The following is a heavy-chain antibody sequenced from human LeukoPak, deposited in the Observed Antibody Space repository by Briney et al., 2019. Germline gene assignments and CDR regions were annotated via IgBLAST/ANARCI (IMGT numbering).Heavy chain of an antibody. CDR2: IWYDGSDK. CDR3: AKDRRVAETDTPDY. J-gene: IGHJ4*02. CDR1: GFSFSSYA. Sequence: GGSLRLSCAASGFSFSSYAMHWVRQAPGKGLEWVAGIWYDGSDKYYADSVKGRFTISRDNSKNTLYLQMNSLRAEDTAVYYCAKDRRVAETDTPDYWGQGTLVTVSS. D-gene: IGHD2-15*01. V-gene: IGHV3-33*06.